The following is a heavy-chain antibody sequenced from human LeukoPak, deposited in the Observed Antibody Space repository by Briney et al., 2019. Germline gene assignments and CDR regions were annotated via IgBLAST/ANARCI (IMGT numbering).Heavy chain of an antibody. V-gene: IGHV3-23*01. CDR1: GFTFSSSA. CDR2: ISGSDSST. D-gene: IGHD5-24*01. J-gene: IGHJ4*02. CDR3: AKSGYNRFDY. Sequence: GGSRRLSCAASGFTFSSSAMSWVRQAPGKGLEWVSTISGSDSSTHYADSVKGRFTISRDNSKNTLYLQMNSLRADDTAVYYCAKSGYNRFDYWGQGTLVTVSP.